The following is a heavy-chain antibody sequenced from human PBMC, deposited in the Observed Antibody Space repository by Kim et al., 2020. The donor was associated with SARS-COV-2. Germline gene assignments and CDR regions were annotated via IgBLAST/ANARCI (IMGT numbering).Heavy chain of an antibody. D-gene: IGHD6-13*01. V-gene: IGHV3-30*04. J-gene: IGHJ3*02. CDR2: ISYDGSNK. CDR3: SRGRQYSSGWYGAFDI. Sequence: GGSLRLSCAASGFTFSSYAMHWVRQAPGKGLEWVAVISYDGSNKYYADSVKGRFTISRDNSKNTLYLQMNSLRAEDTAVYYCSRGRQYSSGWYGAFDIWG. CDR1: GFTFSSYA.